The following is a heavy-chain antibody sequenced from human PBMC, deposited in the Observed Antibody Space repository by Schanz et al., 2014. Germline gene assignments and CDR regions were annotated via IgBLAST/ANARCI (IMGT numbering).Heavy chain of an antibody. D-gene: IGHD2-21*01. Sequence: EVQLVESGGNLVQPGGSLRLSCAASGLTFSTYAMTGVRQAPGKGLEWVSVISGSGVTTYYADSVTGRFTIFRDNSINTLSLQMNSLSADDTAVYYCAKGQGAVINNWYFDLWGRGTLVTVSS. J-gene: IGHJ2*01. CDR3: AKGQGAVINNWYFDL. CDR2: ISGSGVTT. V-gene: IGHV3-23*04. CDR1: GLTFSTYA.